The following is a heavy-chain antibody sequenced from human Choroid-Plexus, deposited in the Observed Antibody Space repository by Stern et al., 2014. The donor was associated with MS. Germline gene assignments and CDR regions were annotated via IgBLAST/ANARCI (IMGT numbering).Heavy chain of an antibody. CDR3: AKDRQWSTYFFDY. D-gene: IGHD2-15*01. V-gene: IGHV3-30*18. Sequence: VQLVESGGGVAQPGRPLILSCAASGFPFSNFGMHWVRQAPGKGLEWVALISYDGSDKYYADSVKGRFTIFRDNSKSTLYMHMNSLRAEDTAVYYCAKDRQWSTYFFDYWGQGSLVTVSS. CDR1: GFPFSNFG. J-gene: IGHJ4*02. CDR2: ISYDGSDK.